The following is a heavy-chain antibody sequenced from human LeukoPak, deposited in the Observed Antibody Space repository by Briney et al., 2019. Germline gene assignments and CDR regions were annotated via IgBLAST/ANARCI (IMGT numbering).Heavy chain of an antibody. V-gene: IGHV1-3*04. D-gene: IGHD2-8*01. Sequence: AASVKVSCKASGGTFSSYAISWVRQAPGQRLEWMGWINTGNGNTKYSQKFQGRVTITRDTTASTAYMELSSLRSEDTAIYYCARVNGYSFDYWGQGALVTVSS. J-gene: IGHJ4*02. CDR2: INTGNGNT. CDR1: GGTFSSYA. CDR3: ARVNGYSFDY.